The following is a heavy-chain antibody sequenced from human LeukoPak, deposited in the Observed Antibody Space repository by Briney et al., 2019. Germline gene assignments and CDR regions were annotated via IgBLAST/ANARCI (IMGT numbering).Heavy chain of an antibody. J-gene: IGHJ6*04. Sequence: GASVKVSCKASGYTFTGYYMHWVRQAPGQGLEWMGWINPNSGGTNYAQKFQGRVTMTRDTSISTAYMELSRLRSDDTAVYYCARDPSIAVAGTMDVWGKGTTVTVSS. D-gene: IGHD6-19*01. CDR3: ARDPSIAVAGTMDV. CDR1: GYTFTGYY. CDR2: INPNSGGT. V-gene: IGHV1-2*02.